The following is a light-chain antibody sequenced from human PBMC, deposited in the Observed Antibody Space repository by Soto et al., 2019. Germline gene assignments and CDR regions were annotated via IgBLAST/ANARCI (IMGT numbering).Light chain of an antibody. Sequence: EIVLTQSPATLALYPGERATLSCRASQSVSSSLAWYQQRPGQAPSLLIYDASNKATGIPARFSGSGSGTDFTLTISSLEPEDFAVYYCQRRSNWPLTFGVGTKVEIK. CDR1: QSVSSS. CDR3: QRRSNWPLT. V-gene: IGKV3-11*01. CDR2: DAS. J-gene: IGKJ4*01.